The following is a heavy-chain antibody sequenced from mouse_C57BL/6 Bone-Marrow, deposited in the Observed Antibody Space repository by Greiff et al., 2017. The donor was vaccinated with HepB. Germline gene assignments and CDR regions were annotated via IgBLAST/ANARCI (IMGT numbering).Heavy chain of an antibody. CDR1: GFTFSSYA. J-gene: IGHJ2*01. CDR3: AREDDYDND. V-gene: IGHV5-4*01. D-gene: IGHD2-4*01. CDR2: ISDGGSYT. Sequence: EVHLVESGGGLVKPGGSLKLSCAASGFTFSSYAMSWVRQTPEKRLEWVATISDGGSYTYYPDNVKGRFTISRDNAKNNLYLQMSHLKSEDTAMYYCAREDDYDNDWGQGTTLTVSS.